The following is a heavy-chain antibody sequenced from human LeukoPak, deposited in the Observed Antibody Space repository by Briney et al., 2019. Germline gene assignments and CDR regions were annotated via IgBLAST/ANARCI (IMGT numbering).Heavy chain of an antibody. D-gene: IGHD2-21*01. Sequence: SETLYLTCTVSGYSISSGNYWGLIRQSPGKGLEWIGTIYHSGSTYYNPSLKSRVTISVDTSKNPISLRLSSVTAADTAIYYCARGNSDRFPPYMDYWGQGILVIVSS. CDR2: IYHSGST. V-gene: IGHV4-38-2*02. CDR3: ARGNSDRFPPYMDY. CDR1: GYSISSGNY. J-gene: IGHJ4*02.